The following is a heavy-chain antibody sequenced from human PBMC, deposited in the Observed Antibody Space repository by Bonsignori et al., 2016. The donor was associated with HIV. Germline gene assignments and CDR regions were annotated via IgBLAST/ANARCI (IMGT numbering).Heavy chain of an antibody. J-gene: IGHJ4*02. Sequence: WIRQPPGKGLEWVSSISSSSSYIYYADSVKGRFTISRDNAKNSLYLQMNSLRAEDTAVYYCASGDSSSWAMVVDFDYWGQGTLVTVSS. V-gene: IGHV3-21*01. CDR2: ISSSSSYI. D-gene: IGHD6-13*01. CDR3: ASGDSSSWAMVVDFDY.